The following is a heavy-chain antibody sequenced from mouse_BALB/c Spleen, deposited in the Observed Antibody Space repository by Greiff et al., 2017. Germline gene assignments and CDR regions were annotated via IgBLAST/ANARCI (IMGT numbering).Heavy chain of an antibody. CDR3: ARRGGNYAMDY. CDR2: ISSGGGST. V-gene: IGHV5-12-1*01. J-gene: IGHJ4*01. CDR1: GFAFSSYD. Sequence: EVQRVESGGGLVKPGGSLKLSCAASGFAFSSYDMSWVRQTPEKRLEWVAYISSGGGSTYYPDTVKGRFTISRDNAKNTLYLQMSSLKSEDTAMYYCARRGGNYAMDYWGQGTSVTVSS.